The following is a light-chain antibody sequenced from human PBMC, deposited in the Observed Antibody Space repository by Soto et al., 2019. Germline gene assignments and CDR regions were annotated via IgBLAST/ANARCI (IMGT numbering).Light chain of an antibody. CDR2: GNY. Sequence: QPVLTQPPSASGTPGQRVSISCSGSSSNIGTNSVNWYQQLPGTAPKLLIYGNYERPSGVPDRFSGSRSGTSASLAISGLQSEDASDYYCASWDDSLNGVVFGGGTQLTVL. CDR3: ASWDDSLNGVV. CDR1: SSNIGTNS. V-gene: IGLV1-44*01. J-gene: IGLJ2*01.